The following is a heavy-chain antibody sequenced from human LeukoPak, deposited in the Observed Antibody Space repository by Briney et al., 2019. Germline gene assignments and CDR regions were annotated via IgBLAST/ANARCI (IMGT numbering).Heavy chain of an antibody. V-gene: IGHV3-20*04. Sequence: GGSLRLSCAASGFTFDDYGMSWVRQAPGKGLEWVSGINWNGGSSGYADSVKGRFTISRDNAKNSLYLQMNSLRAEDTALYYCAREGSATYYDFWSGPYYYYYYMDVWGKGTTVTVSS. J-gene: IGHJ6*03. CDR3: AREGSATYYDFWSGPYYYYYYMDV. CDR1: GFTFDDYG. D-gene: IGHD3-3*01. CDR2: INWNGGSS.